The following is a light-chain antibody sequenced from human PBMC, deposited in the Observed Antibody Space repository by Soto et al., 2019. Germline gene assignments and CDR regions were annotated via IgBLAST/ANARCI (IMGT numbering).Light chain of an antibody. CDR3: CSYAGSSTYV. J-gene: IGLJ1*01. Sequence: QSVVTQPASVSGSPGQSITISCTGTSSDVGSYNLVSGYQQHPGKAPKLMIYEGSKRPSGVSNRFSGSKSGNTASLTISGLQAEDEADYYCCSYAGSSTYVFGTGTKVTVL. V-gene: IGLV2-23*01. CDR1: SSDVGSYNL. CDR2: EGS.